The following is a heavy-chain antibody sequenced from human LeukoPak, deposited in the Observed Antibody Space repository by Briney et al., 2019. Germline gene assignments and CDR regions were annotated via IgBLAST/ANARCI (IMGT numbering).Heavy chain of an antibody. D-gene: IGHD5-24*01. V-gene: IGHV3-53*01. Sequence: PGGSLRLSCAASGFTVSSNDMSWVRQAPGKGLECISVIYSGGSTDYADSVKGRFTISRDNAKNSLYLQMNSLRAEDTAVYYCARDVATISNWFDPWGQGTLVTVSS. CDR2: IYSGGST. J-gene: IGHJ5*02. CDR3: ARDVATISNWFDP. CDR1: GFTVSSND.